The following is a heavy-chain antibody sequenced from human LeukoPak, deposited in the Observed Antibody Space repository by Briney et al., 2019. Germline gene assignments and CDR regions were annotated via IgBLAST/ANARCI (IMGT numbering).Heavy chain of an antibody. CDR1: GFTVSSNY. J-gene: IGHJ3*02. V-gene: IGHV3-66*01. Sequence: GGSLRLSCAVSGFTVSSNYMSWVRQAPGKGLEWISVIYSAGTTYYADSVKGRFTISRDNSKNTLYLQMNSLRAEDTAVYYCARYSAFDIWGRGTMVTVSS. CDR2: IYSAGTT. CDR3: ARYSAFDI. D-gene: IGHD2-15*01.